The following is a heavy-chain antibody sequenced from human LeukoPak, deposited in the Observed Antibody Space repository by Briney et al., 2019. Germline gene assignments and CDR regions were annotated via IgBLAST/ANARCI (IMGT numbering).Heavy chain of an antibody. J-gene: IGHJ4*02. D-gene: IGHD2-15*01. Sequence: SVKVSCKASGGTFSSYAISWVRQAPGKGLEWMGGIIPIFGTANYAQKFQGRVTITTDESTSTAYMELSSLRSEDTAVYYCASQNYGYCSGGSCYYFDYWGQGTLVTVSS. CDR2: IIPIFGTA. CDR3: ASQNYGYCSGGSCYYFDY. CDR1: GGTFSSYA. V-gene: IGHV1-69*05.